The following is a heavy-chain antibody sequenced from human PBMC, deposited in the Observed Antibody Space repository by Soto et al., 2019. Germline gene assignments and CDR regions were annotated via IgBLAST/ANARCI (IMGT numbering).Heavy chain of an antibody. CDR3: AKDAQWLRYYYLDY. V-gene: IGHV4-59*01. CDR2: IYYSGST. CDR1: GGSISSYY. Sequence: SETLSLTCTVSGGSISSYYWSWIRQPPGKGLEWIGYIYYSGSTNYNPSLKSRVTISVDTSKNQFSLKVSSVTAEDTAVYYCAKDAQWLRYYYLDYWGQGTLVTVSS. J-gene: IGHJ4*02. D-gene: IGHD5-12*01.